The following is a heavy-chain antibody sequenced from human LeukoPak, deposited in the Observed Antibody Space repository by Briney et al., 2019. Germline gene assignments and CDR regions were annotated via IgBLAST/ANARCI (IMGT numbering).Heavy chain of an antibody. CDR3: ERDHCSSTSCLRVNWFDP. J-gene: IGHJ5*02. Sequence: SETLSLTCTFCGGSLSSGSYYWSWIRQPAGKGVEWIGRIYTSGSTNYNPSLKSRVTISVDTSKNQFSLKLSSVTAADTAVYYCERDHCSSTSCLRVNWFDPWGQGTLVTVSS. D-gene: IGHD2-2*01. CDR1: GGSLSSGSYY. V-gene: IGHV4-61*02. CDR2: IYTSGST.